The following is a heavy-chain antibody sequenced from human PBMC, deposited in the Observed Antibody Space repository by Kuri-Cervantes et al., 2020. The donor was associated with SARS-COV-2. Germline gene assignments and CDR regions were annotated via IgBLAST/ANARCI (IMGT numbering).Heavy chain of an antibody. Sequence: GESLKISCAASGFTFSSYGMHWVRQAPGKGLEWVAFIRYDGSNKYYADSVKGRFTISRDNSKNTLYLQMNSLRAEDMAVYYCARGGLWFGELLAYYYYMDVWGKGTTVTVSS. D-gene: IGHD3-10*01. CDR3: ARGGLWFGELLAYYYYMDV. CDR1: GFTFSSYG. CDR2: IRYDGSNK. V-gene: IGHV3-30*02. J-gene: IGHJ6*03.